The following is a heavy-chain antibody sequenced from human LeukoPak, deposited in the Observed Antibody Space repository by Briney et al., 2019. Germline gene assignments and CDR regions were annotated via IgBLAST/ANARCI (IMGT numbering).Heavy chain of an antibody. D-gene: IGHD3-10*01. V-gene: IGHV4-34*01. CDR1: GGSFSGYY. CDR3: ARDWGLGRYYYGMDV. J-gene: IGHJ6*02. Sequence: SETLTLNCGVYGGSFSGYYWSWIRQPPGKGLEWIGEINHSGSTNYNPSLKSRVTISVDTSKNQCSLKLSSVTAADTAVYYCARDWGLGRYYYGMDVWGQGTTVTVSS. CDR2: INHSGST.